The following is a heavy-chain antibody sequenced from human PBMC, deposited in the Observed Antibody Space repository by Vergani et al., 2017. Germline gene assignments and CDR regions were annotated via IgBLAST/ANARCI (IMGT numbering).Heavy chain of an antibody. CDR3: ARESGEGYYYGMDV. CDR2: IYYSGST. Sequence: QVQLQESGPGLVKPSETLSLTCTVSGGSISSYYWSWIRQPPGKGLEWIGYIYYSGSTNYNPSLKSRVTISVDTSRNQFSLKLSSVTAADTAVYYGARESGEGYYYGMDVWGQGTTVTVSS. J-gene: IGHJ6*02. CDR1: GGSISSYY. V-gene: IGHV4-59*01. D-gene: IGHD1-26*01.